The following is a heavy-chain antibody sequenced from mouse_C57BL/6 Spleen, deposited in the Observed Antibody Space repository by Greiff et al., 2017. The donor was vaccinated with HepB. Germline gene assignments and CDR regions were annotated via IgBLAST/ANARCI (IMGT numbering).Heavy chain of an antibody. Sequence: EVKLVESGGGLVQPGGSLSLSCAASGFTFTDYYMSWVRQPPGKALEWLGFIRNKANGYTTEYSASVKGRFTISRDNSQSILYLQMNALRAEDSATYYCARSITTVVATKWYFDVWGTGTTVTVSS. CDR2: IRNKANGYTT. CDR1: GFTFTDYY. V-gene: IGHV7-3*01. J-gene: IGHJ1*03. D-gene: IGHD1-1*01. CDR3: ARSITTVVATKWYFDV.